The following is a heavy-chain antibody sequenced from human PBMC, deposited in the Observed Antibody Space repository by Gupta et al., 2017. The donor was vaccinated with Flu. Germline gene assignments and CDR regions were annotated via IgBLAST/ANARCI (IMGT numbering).Heavy chain of an antibody. J-gene: IGHJ4*02. CDR2: IKQDGSEK. CDR1: GFTFSSYW. D-gene: IGHD1-26*01. V-gene: IGHV3-7*04. Sequence: EVQLVESAGGLVLPGGSLRLSCAASGFTFSSYWMRWGSQDQGKGLEWVANIKQDGSEKYYVDSVKGRFTICRDNAKNSLYLQMNSLRAEDTAGDYGAGDLVGRSRGRKNYWGQGNRVTV. CDR3: AGDLVGRSRGRKNY.